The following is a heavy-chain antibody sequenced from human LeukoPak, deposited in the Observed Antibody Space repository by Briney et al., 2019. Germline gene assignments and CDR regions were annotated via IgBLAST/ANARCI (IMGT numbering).Heavy chain of an antibody. V-gene: IGHV1-2*02. Sequence: GASVKVSCKASGYTFTGYYMHWVRQAPGQGLEWMGWINPNSGGTNYAQKFQGRVTMTRDTSISTAYMELSRLRSDDTAVYYCARVGSAYCGGDCYSWFYWGQGTLVTVSS. J-gene: IGHJ4*02. CDR1: GYTFTGYY. CDR3: ARVGSAYCGGDCYSWFY. D-gene: IGHD2-21*02. CDR2: INPNSGGT.